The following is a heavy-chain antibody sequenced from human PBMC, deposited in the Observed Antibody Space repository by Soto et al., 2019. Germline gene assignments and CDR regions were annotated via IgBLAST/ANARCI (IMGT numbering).Heavy chain of an antibody. D-gene: IGHD2-15*01. J-gene: IGHJ6*02. Sequence: QVQLVQSGAEVKKPGSSVKVSCKASGGTFSSYPISWVRQAPRQGLEWMGRIIPILDIANYAQKFQGRVTITSDKSTSTAYMELSSLRSEDTAVYYCARARGYCSGGSCYQPQDVWGHGTTVTVSS. CDR2: IIPILDIA. CDR1: GGTFSSYP. V-gene: IGHV1-69*02. CDR3: ARARGYCSGGSCYQPQDV.